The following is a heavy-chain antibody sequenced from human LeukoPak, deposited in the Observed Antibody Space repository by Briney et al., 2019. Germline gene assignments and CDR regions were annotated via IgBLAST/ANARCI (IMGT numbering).Heavy chain of an antibody. CDR1: GFIFSSYA. D-gene: IGHD5/OR15-5a*01. J-gene: IGHJ4*02. Sequence: GGSLRLSCAASGFIFSSYAMNWVRQAPGRGLEWVSGIFSDGTDTYYADSVKGHFTISRDNSKNTLYLQMNSLRADDTAVYYCAKNAVGRLRSLHYWGQGTLVTVSS. V-gene: IGHV3-23*03. CDR3: AKNAVGRLRSLHY. CDR2: IFSDGTDT.